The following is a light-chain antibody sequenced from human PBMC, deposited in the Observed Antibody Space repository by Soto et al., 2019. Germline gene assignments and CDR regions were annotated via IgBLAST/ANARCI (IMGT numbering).Light chain of an antibody. V-gene: IGLV1-44*01. J-gene: IGLJ1*01. CDR2: RSS. CDR1: SSNIGSHS. CDR3: CSFTTSSTLV. Sequence: QSVLTQPPSASGTPGQRITISCSGSSSNIGSHSVNWYQQLPGTAPKLLIYRSSQRPSGVPDRFSGSKSGTSASLAISGLQSGDEADYYCCSFTTSSTLVFGTGTKLTVL.